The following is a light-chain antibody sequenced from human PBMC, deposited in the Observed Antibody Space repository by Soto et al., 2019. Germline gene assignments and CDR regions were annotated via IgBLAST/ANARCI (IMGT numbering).Light chain of an antibody. J-gene: IGKJ2*01. CDR1: QSVRNN. V-gene: IGKV3-15*01. CDR2: GAS. Sequence: EIVMSQSPATLSVSPGERATLSCRASQSVRNNLAWYQQRPGQAPRLLMYGASTRPSGIPARFTGSGSGTDFTLTITSLQSEDFAVYYCQQYDSYMYAFGQGTKVEI. CDR3: QQYDSYMYA.